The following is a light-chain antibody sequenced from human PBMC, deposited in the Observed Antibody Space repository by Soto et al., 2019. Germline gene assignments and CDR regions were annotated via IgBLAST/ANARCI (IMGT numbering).Light chain of an antibody. CDR1: STDVGGYNY. CDR3: CSYAGRDTLYV. J-gene: IGLJ1*01. Sequence: LTQPRSVSGSPGQSVTISCTGTSTDVGGYNYVSWYQQHPGKVPKLMLYDVSKRPSGVSYRFSGSKSGNTASLTISGLQAEDEADYYCCSYAGRDTLYVFGSGTKVTVL. CDR2: DVS. V-gene: IGLV2-11*01.